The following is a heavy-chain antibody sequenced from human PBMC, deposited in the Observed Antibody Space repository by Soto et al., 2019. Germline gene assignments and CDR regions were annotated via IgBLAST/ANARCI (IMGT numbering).Heavy chain of an antibody. Sequence: GGSLRLSCAASGFTFSSYSMNWVRQAPGKGLEWVSSISSSSSYIYYADSVKGRFTISRDNAKNSLYLQMNSLRAEDTAVYYCARTSTGYYYDCSGYYSGYGMDVWGQGTTVTVSS. CDR3: ARTSTGYYYDCSGYYSGYGMDV. CDR2: ISSSSSYI. D-gene: IGHD3-22*01. CDR1: GFTFSSYS. V-gene: IGHV3-21*01. J-gene: IGHJ6*02.